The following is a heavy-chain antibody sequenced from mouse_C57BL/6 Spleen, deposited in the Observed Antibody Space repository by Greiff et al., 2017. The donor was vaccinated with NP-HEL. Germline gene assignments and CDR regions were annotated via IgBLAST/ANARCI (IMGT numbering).Heavy chain of an antibody. CDR3: ARDYYGSYYFDY. V-gene: IGHV5-16*01. Sequence: VKLVESEGGLVQPGSSMKLSCTASGFTFSDYYMAWVRQVPEKGLEWVANINYDGSSTYYLDSLKSRFIISRDNAKNILYLQMSSLKSEDTATYYCARDYYGSYYFDYWGQGTTLTVSS. D-gene: IGHD1-1*01. J-gene: IGHJ2*01. CDR1: GFTFSDYY. CDR2: INYDGSST.